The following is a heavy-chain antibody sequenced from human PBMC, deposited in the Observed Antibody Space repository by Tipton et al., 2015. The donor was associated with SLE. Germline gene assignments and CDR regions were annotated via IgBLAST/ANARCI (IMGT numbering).Heavy chain of an antibody. Sequence: TLSLTCTVSGASVSSSVYSWGWIRQPPGKGLQWIGAMFYTGSAHYNPSLKGRVAISVDTSKNVFSLNISSVTAADTAIYYCARSHSLNLFGVTIPGSMDVWGKGTTVTVSS. CDR3: ARSHSLNLFGVTIPGSMDV. J-gene: IGHJ6*03. CDR1: GASVSSSVYS. V-gene: IGHV4-39*07. D-gene: IGHD3-3*01. CDR2: MFYTGSA.